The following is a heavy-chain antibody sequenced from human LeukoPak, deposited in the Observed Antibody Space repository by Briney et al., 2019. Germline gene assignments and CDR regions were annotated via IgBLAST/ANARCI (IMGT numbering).Heavy chain of an antibody. CDR1: GSTFTSYS. CDR2: ISGGSGTI. Sequence: GGSLRLSCAASGSTFTSYSMNWVRQAPGKGLEWVSYISGGSGTIYYADSVKGRFTISRDNAKNSLYLQMNSLRAEDTAVYYCARRSGGAGDYWGQGTLVTVSS. V-gene: IGHV3-48*01. D-gene: IGHD5-12*01. CDR3: ARRSGGAGDY. J-gene: IGHJ4*02.